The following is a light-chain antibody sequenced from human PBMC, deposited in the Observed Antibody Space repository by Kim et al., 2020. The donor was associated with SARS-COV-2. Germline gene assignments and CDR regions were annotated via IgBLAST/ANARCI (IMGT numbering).Light chain of an antibody. V-gene: IGKV3D-20*01. Sequence: LSSGEKAPPAWGARQKVRSSYRAGYQQKRGRAPRLLIYDAHNRATGIPDMFSGRGSGTDFTLTLSRLEPEDFALYYCEQYGSSPYIFGKEPKREI. CDR3: EQYGSSPYI. CDR1: QKVRSSY. CDR2: DAH. J-gene: IGKJ2*01.